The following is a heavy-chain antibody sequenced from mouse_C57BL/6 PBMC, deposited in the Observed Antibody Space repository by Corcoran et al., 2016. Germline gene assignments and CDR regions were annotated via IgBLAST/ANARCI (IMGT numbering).Heavy chain of an antibody. CDR2: INTYSGVP. J-gene: IGHJ3*01. CDR1: GYTFTTYG. D-gene: IGHD1-1*01. Sequence: QIQLVQSGPKLKKPGETVKISCKASGYTFTTYGMSWVKQAPGKGLKWMGWINTYSGVPTYADDFKGRFAFSLETSASTAYLQINNLKNEDTATYFCARYSSYDAWFAYWGQGTLVTVSA. CDR3: ARYSSYDAWFAY. V-gene: IGHV9-3*01.